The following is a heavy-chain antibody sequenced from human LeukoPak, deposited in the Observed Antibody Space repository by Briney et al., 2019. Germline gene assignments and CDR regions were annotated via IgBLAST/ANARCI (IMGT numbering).Heavy chain of an antibody. V-gene: IGHV3-30-3*01. J-gene: IGHJ4*02. Sequence: GRSLRLSCAASGFTFSSYAVHWVRQAPGKGLKWVAVISYDGHNIYYADSVRGRFTISRDNSKNTLYLQMNSLRAEDTAVYYCARVFSPARRYYDTNLDYWGQGTLVTVSS. D-gene: IGHD3-22*01. CDR3: ARVFSPARRYYDTNLDY. CDR2: ISYDGHNI. CDR1: GFTFSSYA.